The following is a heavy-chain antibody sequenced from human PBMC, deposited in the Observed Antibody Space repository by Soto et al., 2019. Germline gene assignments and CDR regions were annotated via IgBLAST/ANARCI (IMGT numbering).Heavy chain of an antibody. D-gene: IGHD3-16*01. J-gene: IGHJ6*02. CDR1: GFTSSSYW. CDR2: INSGDGSIT. V-gene: IGHV3-74*01. CDR3: ARGPRLGFYGMDV. Sequence: EVQLVESGGGLVQPGGSLRLSCAASGFTSSSYWMHWVRQAPGKGLVWVSRINSGDGSITGYADSVKGRFTVSRDNAKNTLYLQLNSLGVEDTAAYYWARGPRLGFYGMDVWGQGTRVTVSS.